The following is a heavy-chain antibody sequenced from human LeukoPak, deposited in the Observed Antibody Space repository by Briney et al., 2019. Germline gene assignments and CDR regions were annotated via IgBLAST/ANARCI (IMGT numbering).Heavy chain of an antibody. V-gene: IGHV4-38-2*02. D-gene: IGHD4-17*01. J-gene: IGHJ5*02. CDR2: IHHSGST. CDR1: GYSISSGYY. Sequence: SETLSLTCTVSGYSISSGYYWGWIRQPPGKGLEWIGSIHHSGSTNYNPSLKSRVTISLDTSKNQFSLKLSSVTAADTAVYYCARVLLSSDDYGDYDPAGGWFDPWGQGTLVTVSS. CDR3: ARVLLSSDDYGDYDPAGGWFDP.